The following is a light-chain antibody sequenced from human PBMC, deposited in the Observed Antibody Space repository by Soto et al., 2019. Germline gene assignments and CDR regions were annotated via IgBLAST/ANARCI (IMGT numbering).Light chain of an antibody. CDR2: GVS. J-gene: IGKJ1*01. CDR3: QQYNNWPPWT. CDR1: QSVSSN. Sequence: EIVMTQSPATLSVSPGERATLSCRASQSVSSNLAWYQQKPGQAPRLLIYGVSTRATGIPARFSGSGSGTEFTLTISSLQSEDFAVYYCQQYNNWPPWTVGQGTKVDIK. V-gene: IGKV3-15*01.